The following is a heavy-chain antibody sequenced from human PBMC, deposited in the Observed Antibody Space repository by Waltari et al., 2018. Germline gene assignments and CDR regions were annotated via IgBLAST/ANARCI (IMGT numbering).Heavy chain of an antibody. D-gene: IGHD2-21*02. Sequence: EVQLVESGGGLVKPGGSLRLSCEASGFAFSSAWMKGVRQAPGKGLEWVGRIKSRTEGGTTDYAAPVKGRFSVSRDDSKKMLYLEMNNLKTEDTAMYFCTTRSLVEGTDDVLDLWGRGTMAIVSS. V-gene: IGHV3-15*01. CDR2: IKSRTEGGTT. J-gene: IGHJ3*01. CDR1: GFAFSSAW. CDR3: TTRSLVEGTDDVLDL.